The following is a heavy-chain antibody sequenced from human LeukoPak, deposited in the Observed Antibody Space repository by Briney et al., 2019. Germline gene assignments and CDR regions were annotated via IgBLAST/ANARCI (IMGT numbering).Heavy chain of an antibody. CDR3: ARETPRRGETRDGYR. CDR2: IKEDGSET. D-gene: IGHD5-24*01. Sequence: GGSLRLSCAASGFTFKKYWMNWVRQVPGKGLECLANIKEDGSETYYADSVKGRFTISRDNPKNLLFLQINSLRVEDTAVYYYARETPRRGETRDGYRWGQGTLVTVSS. CDR1: GFTFKKYW. V-gene: IGHV3-7*01. J-gene: IGHJ4*02.